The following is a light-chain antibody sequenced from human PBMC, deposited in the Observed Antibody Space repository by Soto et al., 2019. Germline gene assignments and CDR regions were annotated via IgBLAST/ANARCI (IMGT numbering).Light chain of an antibody. Sequence: QSLLTQPASVSGSPGQSINISCTRTSSDVGGYNYVSWYQHHPGKAPKLIIYDVSNRPSGVSNPFSGSKSGNTASLTISGLQPEDEADYYCSSYTTSNTRQIVFGTGTKVTVL. CDR1: SSDVGGYNY. V-gene: IGLV2-14*03. CDR3: SSYTTSNTRQIV. CDR2: DVS. J-gene: IGLJ1*01.